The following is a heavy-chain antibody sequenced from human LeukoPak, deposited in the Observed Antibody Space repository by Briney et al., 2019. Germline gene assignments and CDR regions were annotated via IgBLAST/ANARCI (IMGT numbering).Heavy chain of an antibody. CDR2: MSGSGGST. V-gene: IGHV3-23*01. CDR3: AKDPGVVVRNRYFQH. J-gene: IGHJ1*01. D-gene: IGHD3-22*01. CDR1: GFTFSSYA. Sequence: SGGSLRLSCAPSGFTFSSYAMSWVRQAAGKGLEWVSAMSGSGGSTDYAHSVKGRFTISRDNSKNTLYLQMNSLRAEDTAVYYCAKDPGVVVRNRYFQHWGQGTLVTVSS.